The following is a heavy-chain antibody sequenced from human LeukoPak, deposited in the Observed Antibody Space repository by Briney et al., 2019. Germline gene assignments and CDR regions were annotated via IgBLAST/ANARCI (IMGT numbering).Heavy chain of an antibody. CDR3: ARARSHFDY. CDR1: GGSIRSYY. Sequence: SETLSLTCTVSGGSIRSYYWSWIRQPPGKGLEWIGYIYYSGSTNYNLSLKSRVTTSVDTSKNQFSLKLSSVTAADTAVYYCARARSHFDYWGQGTLVTVSS. V-gene: IGHV4-59*01. CDR2: IYYSGST. J-gene: IGHJ4*02.